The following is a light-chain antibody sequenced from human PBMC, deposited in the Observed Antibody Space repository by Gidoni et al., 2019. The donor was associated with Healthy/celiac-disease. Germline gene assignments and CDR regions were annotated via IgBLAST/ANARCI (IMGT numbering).Light chain of an antibody. V-gene: IGKV1-39*01. CDR1: QSISSY. Sequence: DIQMTQSPSSLSASVGDRVTITCRASQSISSYLNWYQQKPGKAPKLLIYAASSLQSGVPSRFSDSGSGTDFTLTISSLQPEDFATYYCQQSYSAVTFGGGTKVEIK. CDR3: QQSYSAVT. J-gene: IGKJ4*01. CDR2: AAS.